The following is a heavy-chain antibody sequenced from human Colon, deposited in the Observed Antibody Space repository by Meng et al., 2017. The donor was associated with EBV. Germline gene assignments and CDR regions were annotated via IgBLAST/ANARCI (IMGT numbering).Heavy chain of an antibody. CDR1: GDSISSGDYS. J-gene: IGHJ5*02. V-gene: IGHV4-30-2*01. CDR2: IYHGGTT. CDR3: ARGPYCGGDCYWFDP. Sequence: QLPLQEYDSGLVQPSQSLSLTCAVSGDSISSGDYSWSWIRQPPGQGLEWIGYIYHGGTTYNTSLKSRVTISVDNSKNQFSLRLTSVTAADTAVYYCARGPYCGGDCYWFDPWGQGTLVTVSS. D-gene: IGHD2-21*02.